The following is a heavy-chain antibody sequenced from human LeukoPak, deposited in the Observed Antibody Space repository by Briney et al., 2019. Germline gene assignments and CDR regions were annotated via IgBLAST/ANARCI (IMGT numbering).Heavy chain of an antibody. D-gene: IGHD2-2*01. CDR2: IYSGGNT. Sequence: GGSLRLSCAASGFTVSSNYMTWVRQAPGKGLEWASVIYSGGNTYYADSVKGRFTISRDNSKNTLYLQMNSLRAEDTAVYYCAKSFASRPSSLDYWGQGTLVTVSS. CDR3: AKSFASRPSSLDY. V-gene: IGHV3-53*01. J-gene: IGHJ4*02. CDR1: GFTVSSNY.